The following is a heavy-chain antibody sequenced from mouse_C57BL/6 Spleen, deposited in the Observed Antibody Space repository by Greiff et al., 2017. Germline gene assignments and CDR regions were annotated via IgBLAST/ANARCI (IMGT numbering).Heavy chain of an antibody. Sequence: EVMLVESGGGLVKPGGSLKLSCAASGFTFSSYAMSWVRQTPEKRLEWVATISDGGSYTYYPDNVKGRFTISRDNAKNNLYLQMSHLKSEDTAMYYCARDGYGSFYAMDYWGQGTSVTVSS. V-gene: IGHV5-4*01. CDR1: GFTFSSYA. CDR2: ISDGGSYT. CDR3: ARDGYGSFYAMDY. D-gene: IGHD1-1*01. J-gene: IGHJ4*01.